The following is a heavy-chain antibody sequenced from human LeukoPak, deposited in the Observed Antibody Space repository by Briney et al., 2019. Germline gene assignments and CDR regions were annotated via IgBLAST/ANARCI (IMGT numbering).Heavy chain of an antibody. CDR1: GSLFITYW. J-gene: IGHJ3*02. V-gene: IGHV5-51*01. D-gene: IGHD2-2*02. CDR3: ARLGCSSTSCYRGADAFDI. Sequence: GESLQISCKGSGSLFITYWIGWVRQMPGKGLEWMGIIYPGDSDTRYSPSFQGQVTISADKSISTAYLQWSSLKASDTAMYYCARLGCSSTSCYRGADAFDIWGQGTMVTVSS. CDR2: IYPGDSDT.